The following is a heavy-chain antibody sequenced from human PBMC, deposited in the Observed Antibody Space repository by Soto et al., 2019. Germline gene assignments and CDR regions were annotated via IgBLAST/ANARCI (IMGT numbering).Heavy chain of an antibody. CDR1: GFTFSSYA. V-gene: IGHV3-30-3*01. J-gene: IGHJ3*01. Sequence: GGSLRLSCAASGFTFSSYAMHWVRQAPGKGLEWVAVISYDGSNKYYADSVKGRFTISRDNSKNTLYLQMNSLRAEDTAVYYCAREIVVVTAHTRAHAFDLRGQGTTVTVSS. CDR2: ISYDGSNK. CDR3: AREIVVVTAHTRAHAFDL. D-gene: IGHD2-21*02.